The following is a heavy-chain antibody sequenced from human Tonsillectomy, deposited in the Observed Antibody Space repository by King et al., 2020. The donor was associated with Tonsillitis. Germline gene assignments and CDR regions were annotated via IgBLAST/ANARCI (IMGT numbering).Heavy chain of an antibody. CDR3: AKDHESSGIFDQ. CDR1: GFTFINYG. Sequence: VQLVESGGGVVQTGGSLGLSCAASGFTFINYGMHWVRQAPGKGLEWVAFIRYDGSNKYYSDSVKGRFTISRENSNNTLSLQMNSLGAEDTAVYYCAKDHESSGIFDQWGQGTLVTVSS. D-gene: IGHD6-25*01. V-gene: IGHV3-30*02. J-gene: IGHJ4*02. CDR2: IRYDGSNK.